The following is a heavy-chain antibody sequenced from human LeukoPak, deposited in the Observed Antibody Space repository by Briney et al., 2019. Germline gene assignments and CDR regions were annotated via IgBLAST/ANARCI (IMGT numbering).Heavy chain of an antibody. D-gene: IGHD3-16*02. V-gene: IGHV5-51*01. Sequence: GESLKISCKGSGYSFTSYWIGWVRQMPGKGLEWKGIIYPGDSDTRYSPSFQGQVTISADKSISTAYLQWSSLKASDTAMYYCARRSYVWGSYRPLEYYFDYWGQGTLVTVSS. J-gene: IGHJ4*02. CDR2: IYPGDSDT. CDR3: ARRSYVWGSYRPLEYYFDY. CDR1: GYSFTSYW.